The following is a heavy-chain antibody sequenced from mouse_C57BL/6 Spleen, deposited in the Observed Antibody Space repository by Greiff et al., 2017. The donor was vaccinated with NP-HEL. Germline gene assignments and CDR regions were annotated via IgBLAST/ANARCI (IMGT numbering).Heavy chain of an antibody. CDR3: ARHRGTAQATCPFAY. V-gene: IGHV5-6*01. J-gene: IGHJ3*01. D-gene: IGHD3-2*02. CDR1: GFTFSSYG. Sequence: EVKLVESGGDLVKPGGSLKLSCAASGFTFSSYGMSWVRQTPDKRLEWVATISSGGSYTYYPDSVKGRFTISRDNAKNTLYLQMSSLKSEDTAMYYCARHRGTAQATCPFAYWGQGTLVTVSA. CDR2: ISSGGSYT.